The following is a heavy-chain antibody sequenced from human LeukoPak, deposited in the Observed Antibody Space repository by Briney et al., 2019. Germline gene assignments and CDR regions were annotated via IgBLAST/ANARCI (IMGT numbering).Heavy chain of an antibody. CDR3: ATIATAGTT. Sequence: GSLRLSCVASGFTFSSSWMSWVRQAPGKGLEWIGYIYYSGSTNYNPSLKSRVTMSLDTSKNQFSLKLSSVTAADTAVYYCATIATAGTTWGQGTLVTVSS. J-gene: IGHJ5*02. CDR2: IYYSGST. D-gene: IGHD6-13*01. V-gene: IGHV4-59*01. CDR1: GFTFSSSW.